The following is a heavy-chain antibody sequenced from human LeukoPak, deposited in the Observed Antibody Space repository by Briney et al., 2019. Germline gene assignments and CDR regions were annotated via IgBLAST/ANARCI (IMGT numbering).Heavy chain of an antibody. Sequence: SETLSLTCTVSGGSISSSSYYWGWIRQPPGKGLEWIGSIYYSGSTYYNPSLKSRVTISVDTPKNQFSLKLSSVTAADTAVYYCARRGGYHGAFDIWGQGTMVTVSS. CDR1: GGSISSSSYY. D-gene: IGHD6-13*01. J-gene: IGHJ3*02. CDR3: ARRGGYHGAFDI. V-gene: IGHV4-39*01. CDR2: IYYSGST.